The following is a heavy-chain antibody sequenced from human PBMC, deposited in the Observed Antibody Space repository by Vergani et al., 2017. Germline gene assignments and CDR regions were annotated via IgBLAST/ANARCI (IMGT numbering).Heavy chain of an antibody. V-gene: IGHV4-34*01. CDR2: INHSGST. D-gene: IGHD2-15*01. Sequence: QVQLQQWGAGLLKPSETLPLTCAVYGGSFSGYYWSWIRQPPGKGLEWIGEINHSGSTNYNPSLKSRVTISVDTSKNQFSLKLSSVTAADTAVYYCARLKYCSGGSCYLGSYYYYGMDVWGQGTTVTVSS. CDR3: ARLKYCSGGSCYLGSYYYYGMDV. CDR1: GGSFSGYY. J-gene: IGHJ6*02.